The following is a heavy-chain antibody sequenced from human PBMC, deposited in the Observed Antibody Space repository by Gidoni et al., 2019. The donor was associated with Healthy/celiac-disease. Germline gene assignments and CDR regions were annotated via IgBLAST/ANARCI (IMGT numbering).Heavy chain of an antibody. D-gene: IGHD2-15*01. CDR3: AKDLKAAFDAFDI. CDR1: GFTFDDYA. V-gene: IGHV3-9*01. J-gene: IGHJ3*02. Sequence: EVQLVESGGGLVQPGRSLRLSCAASGFTFDDYAMHWVRQAPGKGLEWVSGISWNSGSIGYADSVKGRFTISRDNAKNSLYLQMNSLRAEDTALYYCAKDLKAAFDAFDIWGQGTMVTVSS. CDR2: ISWNSGSI.